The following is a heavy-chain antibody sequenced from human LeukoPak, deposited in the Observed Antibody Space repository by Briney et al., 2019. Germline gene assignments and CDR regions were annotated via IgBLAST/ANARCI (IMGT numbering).Heavy chain of an antibody. CDR3: ARDRAVAGTNRDYFDY. CDR1: GFTFSSYW. D-gene: IGHD6-19*01. J-gene: IGHJ4*02. V-gene: IGHV3-7*01. CDR2: INQDGSEK. Sequence: GGSLRLSCAASGFTFSSYWMSWVRQAPGKGLEWVANINQDGSEKYYVDSVKGRFTISRDNAKNSLYLQMNSVRAEDTAVYYCARDRAVAGTNRDYFDYWGQGTLVTVSS.